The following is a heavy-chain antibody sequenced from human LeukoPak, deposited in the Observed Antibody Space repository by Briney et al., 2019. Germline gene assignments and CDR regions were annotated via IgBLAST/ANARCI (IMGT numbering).Heavy chain of an antibody. Sequence: ASVKVSCKASGYTFTSYGISWVRQAPGQGLEWMGWISAYNGNTNYAQKLQGRVTMTTDTSTSTAYMELRSLRSDDTAVYYCARKVSSQPTKGNLYYYYYYMDVWGKGTTVTVSS. CDR2: ISAYNGNT. CDR3: ARKVSSQPTKGNLYYYYYYMDV. V-gene: IGHV1-18*01. J-gene: IGHJ6*03. CDR1: GYTFTSYG. D-gene: IGHD6-13*01.